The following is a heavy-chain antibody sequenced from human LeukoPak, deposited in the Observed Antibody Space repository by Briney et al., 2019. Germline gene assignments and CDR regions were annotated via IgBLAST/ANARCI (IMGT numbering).Heavy chain of an antibody. Sequence: GGSLRLSCAASGFTFSTFPMHWVRQAPGKGLEWVALIQDDGAITNYADSVRGRFTISRDNSKSTVYLQMNSLKPDDTAVYYRATQSITLIVVISPFDYWGQGTLVTVSS. D-gene: IGHD3-22*01. J-gene: IGHJ4*02. CDR3: ATQSITLIVVISPFDY. CDR2: IQDDGAIT. CDR1: GFTFSTFP. V-gene: IGHV3-30*02.